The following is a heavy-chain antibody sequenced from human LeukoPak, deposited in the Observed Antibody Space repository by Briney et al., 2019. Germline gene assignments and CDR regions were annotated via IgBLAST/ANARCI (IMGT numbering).Heavy chain of an antibody. Sequence: GGSLRLSCAASGFTVSTNYMSWVRQAPGKGLEWVAVIYSGGNTDYADSVKGRFTISRDNSKNTVNLQMISLRVEDTAVYYCARVHGAYPFDFWGQGTLVTVSS. D-gene: IGHD4/OR15-4a*01. J-gene: IGHJ4*02. CDR2: IYSGGNT. CDR3: ARVHGAYPFDF. CDR1: GFTVSTNY. V-gene: IGHV3-66*01.